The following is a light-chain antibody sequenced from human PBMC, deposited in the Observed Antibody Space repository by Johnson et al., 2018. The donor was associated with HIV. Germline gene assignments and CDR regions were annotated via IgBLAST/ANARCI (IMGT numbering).Light chain of an antibody. Sequence: QSVLTQPPSVSAAPGQKVTISCSGSSSNIGHNYVSWYQQLPGTAPKLLIYDSYKRPSGNPDRFSGSKSGTSATLCITELQTGDEADYYCGTWDNSLNTGAVFGPGTKVTVL. V-gene: IGLV1-51*01. CDR1: SSNIGHNY. CDR2: DSY. J-gene: IGLJ1*01. CDR3: GTWDNSLNTGAV.